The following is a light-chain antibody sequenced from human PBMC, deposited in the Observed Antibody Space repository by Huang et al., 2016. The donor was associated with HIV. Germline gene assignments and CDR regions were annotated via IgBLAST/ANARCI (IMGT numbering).Light chain of an antibody. J-gene: IGKJ2*01. V-gene: IGKV1-39*01. Sequence: DIQMTQSPSSLSASVGDRVTITCRASQSISSYINWYQQKPGKAPKLLIDAASSLQRGVPSRFSGSGTGTDFTLTISSLQPEDFATYYCQQSYSTPPGYTFGQGTKLEIK. CDR1: QSISSY. CDR2: AAS. CDR3: QQSYSTPPGYT.